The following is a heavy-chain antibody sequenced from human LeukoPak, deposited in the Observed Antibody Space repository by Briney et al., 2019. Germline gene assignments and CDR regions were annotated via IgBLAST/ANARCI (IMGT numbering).Heavy chain of an antibody. CDR2: LYYGENS. J-gene: IGHJ4*02. Sequence: PSETLSLTCTVSGGSISINSSSTSYWGWIRQAPGKGLEWIGSLYYGENSHYNPSLKSRATLSVDTSNNQFSLKLTSVTAADAAVYFCARQLPTAAADTRGYFDYWGQGTVVTVSS. CDR1: GGSISINSSSTSY. D-gene: IGHD6-25*01. CDR3: ARQLPTAAADTRGYFDY. V-gene: IGHV4-39*01.